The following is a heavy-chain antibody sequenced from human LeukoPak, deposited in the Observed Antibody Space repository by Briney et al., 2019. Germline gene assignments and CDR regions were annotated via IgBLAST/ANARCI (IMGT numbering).Heavy chain of an antibody. CDR1: VSSISSYY. CDR3: ARGAGDGYHLQPFDY. CDR2: IYYSGST. V-gene: IGHV4-59*08. D-gene: IGHD5-24*01. Sequence: PSETLSLTCTVSVSSISSYYWSWIRQPPGKGLDGIGYIYYSGSTKDNPSLMSRVSISVDTAKNQFYLQLSYVTAADTAVYYCARGAGDGYHLQPFDYWGQGTLVTVSS. J-gene: IGHJ4*02.